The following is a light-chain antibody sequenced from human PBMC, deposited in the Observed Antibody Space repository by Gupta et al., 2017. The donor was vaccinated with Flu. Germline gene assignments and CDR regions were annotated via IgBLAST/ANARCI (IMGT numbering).Light chain of an antibody. Sequence: IQVTQSPSSLSASVGYRVTITCHASKSISSYLNWYQQKPGKSPNLLIYAASSMQSGVLSRCSGSGSGTDYTLPTISLQPEDFATYYCQQSYSTPLITFGQGTRLEIK. CDR1: KSISSY. CDR3: QQSYSTPLIT. V-gene: IGKV1-39*01. CDR2: AAS. J-gene: IGKJ5*01.